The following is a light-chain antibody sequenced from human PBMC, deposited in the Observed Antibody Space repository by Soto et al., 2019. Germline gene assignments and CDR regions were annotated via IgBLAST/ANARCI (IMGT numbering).Light chain of an antibody. J-gene: IGKJ1*01. CDR3: LQHNNYPRV. CDR2: AAS. CDR1: PGIGKD. Sequence: DIQMNQSPSSLSASIGDRVTITCRASPGIGKDLGWYQQKPGEAPRRLIYAASSLQSGVPSRFSGSGSGTEFTLTINSLQPDDFATYYCLQHNNYPRVFGQGTKVEVK. V-gene: IGKV1-17*01.